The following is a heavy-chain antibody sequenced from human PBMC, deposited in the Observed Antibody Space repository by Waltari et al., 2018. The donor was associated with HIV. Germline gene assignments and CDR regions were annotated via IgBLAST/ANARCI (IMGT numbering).Heavy chain of an antibody. J-gene: IGHJ3*02. D-gene: IGHD2-15*01. Sequence: EVQLVESGGGLVQPGGSLRLSCAASGFTFSTYWMSWVRQAPGKVREGVANIKQDASEKYYVASVKGRFTISRDNAKNSLYLQTNSLRAEDPAVYYCARMIVVVVAATGAFESGGQGTMVTVSS. CDR2: IKQDASEK. CDR1: GFTFSTYW. V-gene: IGHV3-7*01. CDR3: ARMIVVVVAATGAFES.